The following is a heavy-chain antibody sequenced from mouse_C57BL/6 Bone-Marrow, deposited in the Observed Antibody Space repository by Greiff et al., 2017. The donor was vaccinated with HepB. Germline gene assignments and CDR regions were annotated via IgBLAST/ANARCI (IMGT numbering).Heavy chain of an antibody. CDR2: IYPRSGNT. Sequence: VQLQQSGAELARPGASVKLSCKASGYTFTSYGISWVKQRTGQGLEWIGEIYPRSGNTYYNEKFKGKATLTADKSSRTAYMELRSLTSEDSAVYFCSRDYYGSSYAWFAYWGQGTLVTVSA. CDR3: SRDYYGSSYAWFAY. D-gene: IGHD1-1*01. V-gene: IGHV1-81*01. J-gene: IGHJ3*01. CDR1: GYTFTSYG.